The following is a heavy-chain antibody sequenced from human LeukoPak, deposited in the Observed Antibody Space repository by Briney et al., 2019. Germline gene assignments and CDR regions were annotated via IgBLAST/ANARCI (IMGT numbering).Heavy chain of an antibody. J-gene: IGHJ3*02. D-gene: IGHD3-22*01. CDR1: EGTFNNYA. Sequence: SVKVSCKASEGTFNNYAISWVRQAPGQGLEWMGGIIPIFGIANYAQKFQGRVTITADESTSTAYMELSSLRSEDTAVYYCATGGRDSSGYYLDAFDIWGQGTMVTVSS. V-gene: IGHV1-69*13. CDR3: ATGGRDSSGYYLDAFDI. CDR2: IIPIFGIA.